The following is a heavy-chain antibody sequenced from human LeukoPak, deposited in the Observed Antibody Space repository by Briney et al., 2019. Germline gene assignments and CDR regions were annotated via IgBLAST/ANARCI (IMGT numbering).Heavy chain of an antibody. CDR3: ARAPHFFDTSGSRYYFDY. V-gene: IGHV4-61*05. J-gene: IGHJ4*02. CDR2: IYYSGST. D-gene: IGHD3-22*01. Sequence: PSETLSLTCTVSGYSISSGYYWGWIRQPPGKGLEWIGYIYYSGSTNCNPSLKSRVTISVDTSKNQFSLNLSSVTAADTAVYYCARAPHFFDTSGSRYYFDYWGQGALVTVSS. CDR1: GYSISSGYY.